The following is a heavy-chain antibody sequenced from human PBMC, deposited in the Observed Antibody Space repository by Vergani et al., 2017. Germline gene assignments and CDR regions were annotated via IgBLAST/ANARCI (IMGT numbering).Heavy chain of an antibody. CDR3: ARGLRACHLVGWFDP. CDR2: IYYSGST. V-gene: IGHV4-59*11. D-gene: IGHD2-15*01. CDR1: GGSFSSHY. Sequence: QVQLQQWGAGLLKPSETLSLTCAVYGGSFSSHYWSWIRQPPGKGLEWIGYIYYSGSTNYNPSLKRRVTISVDTSKNQFSLKLSSVTAADTAVYYCARGLRACHLVGWFDPWGQGTLVTVSS. J-gene: IGHJ5*02.